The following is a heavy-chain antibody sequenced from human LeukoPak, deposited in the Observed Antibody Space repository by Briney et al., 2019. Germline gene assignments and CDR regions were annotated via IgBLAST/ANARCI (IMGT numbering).Heavy chain of an antibody. CDR1: GFTVSRNS. Sequence: GGSLRLSCTVSGFTVSRNSMSWVRQAPGKGLEWVSFIYNSSRIHYSDSVKGRFTISRDNSKNTLYLQMNSPRAEDTAVYYCARRAGAYSHPYDYWGQGTLVTVSS. CDR2: IYNSSRI. J-gene: IGHJ4*02. D-gene: IGHD4/OR15-4a*01. V-gene: IGHV3-53*01. CDR3: ARRAGAYSHPYDY.